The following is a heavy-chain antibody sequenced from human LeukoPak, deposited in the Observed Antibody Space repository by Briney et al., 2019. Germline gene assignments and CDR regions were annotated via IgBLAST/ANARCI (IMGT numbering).Heavy chain of an antibody. CDR3: ARDLCFKRWYGNWFDP. CDR1: GFTFSDYY. D-gene: IGHD4-23*01. Sequence: GGSLRLSCAASGFTFSDYYMSWVSQAPGKGLEWVSYISCDGSTIYYADSVKGRFTISRDNTKNSLYLQMNSLRAQDTAVYDCARDLCFKRWYGNWFDPWGQGTLVTDSS. CDR2: ISCDGSTI. V-gene: IGHV3-11*04. J-gene: IGHJ5*02.